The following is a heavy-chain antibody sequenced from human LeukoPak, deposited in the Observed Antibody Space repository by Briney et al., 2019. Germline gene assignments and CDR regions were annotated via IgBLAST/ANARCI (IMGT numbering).Heavy chain of an antibody. CDR3: ARGPYYYGSGSYSFEFDY. CDR1: GGSFSGYY. D-gene: IGHD3-10*01. CDR2: INHSGST. J-gene: IGHJ4*02. V-gene: IGHV4-34*01. Sequence: SETLSLTCAVYGGSFSGYYWSWIRQPPGKGLEWIGEINHSGSTNYNPSLKSQVTISVDTSKNQFSLKLSSVTAADTAVYYCARGPYYYGSGSYSFEFDYWGQGALVTVSS.